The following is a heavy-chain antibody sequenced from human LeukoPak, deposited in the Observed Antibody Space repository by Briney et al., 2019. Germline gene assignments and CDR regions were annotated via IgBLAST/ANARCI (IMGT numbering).Heavy chain of an antibody. CDR2: IYYSGST. CDR1: GGSISSYY. D-gene: IGHD3-10*01. CDR3: ASTDNYYGSGSYPN. V-gene: IGHV4-59*01. Sequence: SETLSLTCTVSGGSISSYYWSWIRQPPGKGLEWIGYIYYSGSTNYNPSLKSRVTISVDTSKNQISLKLSSVTAADTAVYYCASTDNYYGSGSYPNWGQGTLVTVSS. J-gene: IGHJ4*02.